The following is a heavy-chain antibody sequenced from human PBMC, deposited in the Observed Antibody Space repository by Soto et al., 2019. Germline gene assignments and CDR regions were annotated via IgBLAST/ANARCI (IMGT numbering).Heavy chain of an antibody. J-gene: IGHJ4*02. Sequence: QLQLQESGPGLVKPSETLSLTCTVSGGSISSSSYYWGWIRQPPGKGLEWIGSIYYSGSTYYNPSLKSRVTISVDTSKNQFSLKLSSVTAADTAVYYCARNILGVYCTNGVCYYFDYWGQGTLVTVSS. CDR1: GGSISSSSYY. D-gene: IGHD2-8*01. V-gene: IGHV4-39*01. CDR2: IYYSGST. CDR3: ARNILGVYCTNGVCYYFDY.